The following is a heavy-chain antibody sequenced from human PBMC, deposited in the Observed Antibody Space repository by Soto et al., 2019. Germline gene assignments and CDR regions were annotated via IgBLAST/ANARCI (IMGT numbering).Heavy chain of an antibody. Sequence: PSETLSLTCTVSGGSMTSYYWTWIRQPAGKGLEWIGRVYSSGGTHYNPSLKSRVTISLDTSKNQFSLRLLSVTDADTAVYFCARGQLFSYWFDPWGQGTLVTVSS. CDR3: ARGQLFSYWFDP. CDR2: VYSSGGT. D-gene: IGHD5-18*01. J-gene: IGHJ5*02. CDR1: GGSMTSYY. V-gene: IGHV4-4*07.